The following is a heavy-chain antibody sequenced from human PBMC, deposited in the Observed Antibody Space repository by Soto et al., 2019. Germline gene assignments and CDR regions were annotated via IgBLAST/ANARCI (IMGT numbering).Heavy chain of an antibody. CDR2: INPKSGVT. CDR1: GYSFTGFW. CDR3: SKGLWTVGQCSGGTCYDGMDV. J-gene: IGHJ6*02. V-gene: IGHV1-2*02. Sequence: QVQLMQSGAEVEKPGASVKVSCEASGYSFTGFWIHWVRQAPGQGLEWMGWINPKSGVTNYAQKFQGRVTMTRDTPINTVYRELSSLQPDATAVYYCSKGLWTVGQCSGGTCYDGMDVWGQGTTVTVSS. D-gene: IGHD2-15*01.